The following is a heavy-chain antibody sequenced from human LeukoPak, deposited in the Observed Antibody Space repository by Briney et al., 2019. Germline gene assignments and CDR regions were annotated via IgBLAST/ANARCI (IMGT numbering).Heavy chain of an antibody. CDR3: ARGKGVSTEKIVATIYYFDY. V-gene: IGHV4-34*01. D-gene: IGHD5-12*01. CDR1: GGSFSGYC. Sequence: SETLSLTCAGYGGSFSGYCWSWIRQPPGNGLDLIGDINRSGSTNYNPSLKSRVTISVDTSKNQFSLKLSSVTAADTAVYYCARGKGVSTEKIVATIYYFDYWGQGTLVTVSS. J-gene: IGHJ4*02. CDR2: INRSGST.